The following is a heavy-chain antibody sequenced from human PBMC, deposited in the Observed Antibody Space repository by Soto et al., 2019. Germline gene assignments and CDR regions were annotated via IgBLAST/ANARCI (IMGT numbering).Heavy chain of an antibody. CDR3: VGTSSLQRYYMDV. D-gene: IGHD1-7*01. J-gene: IGHJ6*03. V-gene: IGHV6-1*01. CDR2: TYLRSRWYN. CDR1: GVSVSSNTAA. Sequence: QTLSLTCVMSGVSVSSNTAAGKWVRQPPTRGLEWLVNTYLRSRWYNDYAVSVRSLITVNADTSKNQCSLYLYSVTPEDTAVYYCVGTSSLQRYYMDVWDKGTSVPVS.